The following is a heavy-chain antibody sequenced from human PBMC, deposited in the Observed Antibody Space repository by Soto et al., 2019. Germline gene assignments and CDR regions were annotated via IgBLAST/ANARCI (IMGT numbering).Heavy chain of an antibody. J-gene: IGHJ5*02. CDR1: GFTFSSYG. V-gene: IGHV3-33*01. Sequence: TGGSLRLSCAASGFTFSSYGMHWVRQAPGKGLEWVAVIWYDGSNKYYADSVKGRFTISRDNSKNTLYLQMNSLRAEDTAVYYCARDAVRVDTAMVFDPWGQGTLVTVSS. CDR2: IWYDGSNK. D-gene: IGHD5-18*01. CDR3: ARDAVRVDTAMVFDP.